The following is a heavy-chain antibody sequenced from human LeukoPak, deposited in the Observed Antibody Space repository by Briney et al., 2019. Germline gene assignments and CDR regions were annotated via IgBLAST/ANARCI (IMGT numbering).Heavy chain of an antibody. D-gene: IGHD2-2*01. CDR3: ASMPYYYHYYGMDV. Sequence: KVSCKASGGTFSSYAISWVRQAPGQGLEWMGRIIPILGIANYAQKFQGRVTITADKSTSTAYMELSSLRSEDTAVYYCASMPYYYHYYGMDVWGQGTTVTVSS. CDR2: IIPILGIA. J-gene: IGHJ6*02. V-gene: IGHV1-69*04. CDR1: GGTFSSYA.